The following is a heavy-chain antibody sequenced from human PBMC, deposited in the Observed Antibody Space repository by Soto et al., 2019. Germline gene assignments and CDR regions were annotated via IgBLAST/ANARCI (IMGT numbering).Heavy chain of an antibody. D-gene: IGHD5-12*01. CDR2: ISGSGGST. CDR3: AKAMGEFVEMATTYYFDY. CDR1: GFTFSSYA. J-gene: IGHJ4*02. V-gene: IGHV3-23*01. Sequence: EVQLLESGGGLVQPGGSLRLSCAASGFTFSSYAMSWVRQAPGKGLEWVSAISGSGGSTYYADSVKGRFTISRDNSKNTLYLPMNSMRAEDTAVYYCAKAMGEFVEMATTYYFDYWGQGTLVTVSS.